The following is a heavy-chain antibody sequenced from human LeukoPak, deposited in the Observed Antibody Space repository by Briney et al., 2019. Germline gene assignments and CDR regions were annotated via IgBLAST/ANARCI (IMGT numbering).Heavy chain of an antibody. CDR2: IKQDGSEK. J-gene: IGHJ4*02. Sequence: GGSLRLSCAASGFTFSSYSMNWVRQAPGKGLEWVANIKQDGSEKYYVDSVKGRFTISRDNAKNSLYLQMNSLRAEDTAVYYCARDEALFSTDGPAYYFDYWGQGTLVTVS. D-gene: IGHD2/OR15-2a*01. CDR3: ARDEALFSTDGPAYYFDY. CDR1: GFTFSSYS. V-gene: IGHV3-7*01.